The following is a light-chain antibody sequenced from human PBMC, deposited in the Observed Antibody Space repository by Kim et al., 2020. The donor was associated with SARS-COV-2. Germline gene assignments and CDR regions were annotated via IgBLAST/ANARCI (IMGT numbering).Light chain of an antibody. CDR3: QQYNNWPWT. V-gene: IGKV3-15*01. CDR2: GAS. CDR1: QSVSSN. Sequence: EIVMTQSPAILSVSLGERATLPCRASQSVSSNLAWYQQKPGQAPRLLIYGASTRATGIPARFSGSGSGTEFTLTISSLQSEDFALYYCQQYNNWPWTFGQGTKVDIK. J-gene: IGKJ1*01.